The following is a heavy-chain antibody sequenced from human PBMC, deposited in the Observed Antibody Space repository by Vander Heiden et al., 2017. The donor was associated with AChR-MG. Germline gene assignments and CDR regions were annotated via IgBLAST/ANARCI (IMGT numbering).Heavy chain of an antibody. V-gene: IGHV3-30*18. J-gene: IGHJ4*02. D-gene: IGHD3-10*01. CDR2: ISYDGSNK. CDR3: AKGNQWRGVYYFDY. CDR1: GFTFSSYG. Sequence: QVQLVESGRGVVQPGRSLRLSCAASGFTFSSYGMHWVRQAPGKGLEWVAVISYDGSNKYYADSVKGRFTISRDNSKNTLYLQMNSLRAEDTTVYYCAKGNQWRGVYYFDYWGQGTLVTSPQ.